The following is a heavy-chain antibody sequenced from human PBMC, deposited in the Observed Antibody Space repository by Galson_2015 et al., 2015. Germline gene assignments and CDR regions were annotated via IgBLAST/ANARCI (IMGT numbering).Heavy chain of an antibody. D-gene: IGHD2-8*01. CDR2: INPTSGGT. Sequence: SVKVSCKASEYTFTDYYLHWLRQAPGQGLEWVGRINPTSGGTDYAQNFQGRITMTADTSISTAYLELRRLRSDDAAVYYCARYLVQRMHAFDLWGQGTMVTISS. CDR1: EYTFTDYY. CDR3: ARYLVQRMHAFDL. J-gene: IGHJ3*01. V-gene: IGHV1-2*06.